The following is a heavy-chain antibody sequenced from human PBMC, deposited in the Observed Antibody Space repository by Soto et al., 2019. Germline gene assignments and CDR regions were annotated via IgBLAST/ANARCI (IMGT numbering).Heavy chain of an antibody. D-gene: IGHD2-21*02. CDR1: GGSLSNYY. CDR3: ARVGEDRVVTGNWYFDL. V-gene: IGHV4-59*01. Sequence: PSETLPLTCAVSGGSLSNYYLSWIRQPPGTGLEWIGYIYDSGSTNYNPSLKSRVTISIDTSKNQFSLKLTSVNAADTDVYYCARVGEDRVVTGNWYFDLWGRGSLVTVSS. CDR2: IYDSGST. J-gene: IGHJ2*01.